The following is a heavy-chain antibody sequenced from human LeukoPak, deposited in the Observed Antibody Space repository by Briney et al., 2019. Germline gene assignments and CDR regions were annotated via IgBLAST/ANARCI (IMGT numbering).Heavy chain of an antibody. Sequence: SETLSLTCTVSGGSISPSFWSCIRQPPGKGLEWVGCIYYTGSTNYNPSLKSRVTISVDTSKNQFSLKLNSVTAADTAVYYCARHRSGSWDLFDYWGQGALVTVSS. V-gene: IGHV4-59*08. CDR3: ARHRSGSWDLFDY. CDR1: GGSISPSF. CDR2: IYYTGST. J-gene: IGHJ4*02. D-gene: IGHD3-10*01.